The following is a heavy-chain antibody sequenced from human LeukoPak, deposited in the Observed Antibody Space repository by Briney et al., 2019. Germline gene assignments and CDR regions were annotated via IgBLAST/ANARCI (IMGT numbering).Heavy chain of an antibody. CDR3: TTDPLTTLPNYDY. V-gene: IGHV3-15*01. CDR1: GFTFSNAW. J-gene: IGHJ4*02. CDR2: IKSETDGGTT. D-gene: IGHD4-17*01. Sequence: PGGSLRLSCAASGFTFSNAWMSWVRQAPGKGLEWVGRIKSETDGGTTDYAAPVKGRFTISRDDSKNTLYLQMNSLKTEDTAVYYCTTDPLTTLPNYDYWGQGTLVTVSS.